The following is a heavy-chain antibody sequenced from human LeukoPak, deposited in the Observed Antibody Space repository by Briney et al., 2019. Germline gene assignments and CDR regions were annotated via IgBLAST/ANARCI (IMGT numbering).Heavy chain of an antibody. V-gene: IGHV4-34*01. CDR3: ARVDILTGWYGMDV. Sequence: SETLSLTCAVYGVSFSGYYWSWIRQPPGKGLEWIGEINHSGSTNYNPSLKSRVTISVDTSKNQFSLKLSSVTAADTAVYYCARVDILTGWYGMDVWGQGTTVTVSS. D-gene: IGHD3-9*01. J-gene: IGHJ6*02. CDR2: INHSGST. CDR1: GVSFSGYY.